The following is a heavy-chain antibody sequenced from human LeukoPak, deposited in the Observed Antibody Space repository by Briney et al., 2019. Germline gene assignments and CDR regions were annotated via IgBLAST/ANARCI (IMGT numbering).Heavy chain of an antibody. D-gene: IGHD3-3*01. Sequence: KPGESLKISCKGSGYSFTSYWIGWVRQMPGKGLEWTGIIYPGDSDTRYSPSFQGQVTISADKSISTAYLQWSSLKASDTAMYYCARGLTDYDFWSGYSQPANWFDPWGQGTLVTVSS. J-gene: IGHJ5*02. CDR2: IYPGDSDT. V-gene: IGHV5-51*03. CDR3: ARGLTDYDFWSGYSQPANWFDP. CDR1: GYSFTSYW.